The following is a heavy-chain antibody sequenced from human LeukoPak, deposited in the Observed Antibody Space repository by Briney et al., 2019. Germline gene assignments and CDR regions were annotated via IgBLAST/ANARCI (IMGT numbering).Heavy chain of an antibody. V-gene: IGHV4-39*01. J-gene: IGHJ4*02. CDR2: IYYSGST. CDR3: ARLSATRGYSFDY. D-gene: IGHD5-18*01. Sequence: SETLSLTCTVSGGSISSSSYYWGWIRQPPGKGLEWIGSIYYSGSTYYNPSLESRVTISVDTSKNQFSLKLSSVTAADTAVYYCARLSATRGYSFDYWGQGTLVTVSS. CDR1: GGSISSSSYY.